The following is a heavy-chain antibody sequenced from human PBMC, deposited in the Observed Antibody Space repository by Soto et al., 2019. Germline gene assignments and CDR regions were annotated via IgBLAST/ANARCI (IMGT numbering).Heavy chain of an antibody. D-gene: IGHD5-18*01. V-gene: IGHV3-30*18. CDR3: AKGPHLWSYGFGAFDI. J-gene: IGHJ3*02. CDR2: ISYDGSNK. Sequence: AGGSLRLSCAASGFTFSSYGMHWVRQAPGKGLEWVAVISYDGSNKYYADSVKGRFTISRDNSKNTLYLQMNSLRAEDTAVYYCAKGPHLWSYGFGAFDIWGQGTMVTVSS. CDR1: GFTFSSYG.